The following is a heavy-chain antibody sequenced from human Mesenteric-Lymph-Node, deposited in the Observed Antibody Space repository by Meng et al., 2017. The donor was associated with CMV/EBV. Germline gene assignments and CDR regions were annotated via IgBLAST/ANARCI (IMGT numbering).Heavy chain of an antibody. Sequence: FSGYYWSWIRQRPGKGLEWIGEINHSGSTNYNPSLKSRVTISVDTSKNQFSLKLSSVTAADTAVYYCARVPPLGFCSTTSCFSNWFDPWGQGTLVTVSS. J-gene: IGHJ5*02. D-gene: IGHD2-2*01. V-gene: IGHV4-34*01. CDR1: FSGYY. CDR3: ARVPPLGFCSTTSCFSNWFDP. CDR2: INHSGST.